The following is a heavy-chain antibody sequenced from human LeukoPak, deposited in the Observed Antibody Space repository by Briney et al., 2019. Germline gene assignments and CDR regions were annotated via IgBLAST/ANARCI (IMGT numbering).Heavy chain of an antibody. CDR3: ASLFYYDYVWGSYRILDY. CDR1: GFTLSSYS. J-gene: IGHJ4*02. CDR2: ISSSSSTI. Sequence: GGSLRLSCAASGFTLSSYSMNWVRQAPGKGLEWVSYISSSSSTIYYADSVKGRFTISRDNAKNSLYLQMNSLRAEDTAVYYCASLFYYDYVWGSYRILDYWGQGTLVTVSS. D-gene: IGHD3-16*02. V-gene: IGHV3-48*01.